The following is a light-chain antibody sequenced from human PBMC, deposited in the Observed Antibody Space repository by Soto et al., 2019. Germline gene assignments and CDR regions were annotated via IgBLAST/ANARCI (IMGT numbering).Light chain of an antibody. J-gene: IGKJ1*01. Sequence: EIVLTQSPGTLSLSPGERATISCRASQSVANSNFAWYQQKPGQAHRLLISAASRRTTGIPDRFSGSGSGTDFTLTISSLQPEDFAVYYCQQYGSSPVTFGHGTKVEIK. CDR3: QQYGSSPVT. CDR2: AAS. CDR1: QSVANSN. V-gene: IGKV3-20*01.